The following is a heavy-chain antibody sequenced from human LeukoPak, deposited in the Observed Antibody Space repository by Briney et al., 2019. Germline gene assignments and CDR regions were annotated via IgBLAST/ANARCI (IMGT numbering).Heavy chain of an antibody. V-gene: IGHV4-61*05. D-gene: IGHD3-10*01. CDR1: GGSIGSSSYY. CDR2: IYYSGST. J-gene: IGHJ3*02. CDR3: ARQLELLWFGDFVAFDI. Sequence: SETLSLTCTVSGGSIGSSSYYWSWIRQPPGKGLEWIGYIYYSGSTNYNPSLKSRVTISVDTSKNQFSLKLSSVTAADTAVYYCARQLELLWFGDFVAFDIWGQGTMVTVSS.